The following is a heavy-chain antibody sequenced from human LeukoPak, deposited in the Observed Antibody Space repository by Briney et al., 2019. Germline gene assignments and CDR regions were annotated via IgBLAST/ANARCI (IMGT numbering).Heavy chain of an antibody. J-gene: IGHJ4*02. CDR1: GYSFSNFK. Sequence: GESLKISCKGSGYSFSNFKIGWVRQMPGKGLEWMGIIYPGDSNTKYSPSFQGQVTISVDKSISTAYLQWSSLKASDTAMYYCARRDYEDGIATIAAFDRWGPGTLVTVSS. D-gene: IGHD2-21*01. CDR2: IYPGDSNT. V-gene: IGHV5-51*03. CDR3: ARRDYEDGIATIAAFDR.